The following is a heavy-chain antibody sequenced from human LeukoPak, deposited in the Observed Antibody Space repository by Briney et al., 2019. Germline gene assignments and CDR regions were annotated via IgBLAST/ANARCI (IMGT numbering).Heavy chain of an antibody. CDR3: ATYGSSWSFDY. Sequence: GGSLRLSCAASGFTFSTYSMNWVRQAPGKGLDWISYISSSSDNIYYADSVKGRFTMSRDNARNSLYLQMNSLRAEDTAVYYCATYGSSWSFDYWGQGTLVTVSS. CDR2: ISSSSDNI. V-gene: IGHV3-48*01. CDR1: GFTFSTYS. J-gene: IGHJ4*02. D-gene: IGHD6-13*01.